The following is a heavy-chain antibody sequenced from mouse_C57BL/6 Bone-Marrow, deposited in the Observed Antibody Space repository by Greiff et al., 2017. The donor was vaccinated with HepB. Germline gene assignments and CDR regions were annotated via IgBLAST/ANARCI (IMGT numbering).Heavy chain of an antibody. CDR2: ISDGGSYT. CDR1: GFTFSSYA. Sequence: EVKFEESGGGLVKPGGSLKLSCAASGFTFSSYAMSWVRQTPEKRLEWVATISDGGSYTYYPDNVKGRFTISRDNAKNNLYLQMSHLKSEDTAMYYCARAPPPYYGSSYWYFDVWGTGTTVTVSS. J-gene: IGHJ1*03. CDR3: ARAPPPYYGSSYWYFDV. V-gene: IGHV5-4*03. D-gene: IGHD1-1*01.